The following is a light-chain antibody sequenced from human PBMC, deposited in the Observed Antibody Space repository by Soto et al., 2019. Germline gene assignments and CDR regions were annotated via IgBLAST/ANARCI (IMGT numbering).Light chain of an antibody. Sequence: QSMLTQPACVSVSPGQSVTRSCTGPRSDIGDSNFISWYQHSPGKAPRLLIYEVNNRPSGVSKRFSGSKAGNTASLTISGLLDDDEADYFCASFRSGTILVFGSGTKVTVL. J-gene: IGLJ1*01. CDR3: ASFRSGTILV. CDR2: EVN. CDR1: RSDIGDSNF. V-gene: IGLV2-14*01.